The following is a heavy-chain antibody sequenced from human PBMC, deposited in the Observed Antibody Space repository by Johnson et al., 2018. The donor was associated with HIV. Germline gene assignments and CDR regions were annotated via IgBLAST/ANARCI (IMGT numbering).Heavy chain of an antibody. Sequence: QMQLVESGGGVVQPGRSLRLSCAASGFTFSSYGMHWVRQAPGKGLEWVSVMYSGGSTYYADSVKGRFTISRDNSKNTLYLQMNSLRAEDTSVYYCARARPNSYYYDSSGYPDAFDIWGQGTMVTVSS. D-gene: IGHD3-22*01. J-gene: IGHJ3*02. CDR1: GFTFSSYG. CDR3: ARARPNSYYYDSSGYPDAFDI. CDR2: MYSGGST. V-gene: IGHV3-NL1*01.